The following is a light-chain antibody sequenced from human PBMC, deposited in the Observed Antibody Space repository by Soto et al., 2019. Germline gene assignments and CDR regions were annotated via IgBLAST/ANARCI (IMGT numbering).Light chain of an antibody. CDR1: SSDVGGYNY. CDR2: DVS. V-gene: IGLV2-11*01. Sequence: QSVLTQPRSVSGSPGQSVTISCTGTSSDVGGYNYVSWYQQHPGTAPKLMIYDVSMRPSGVPDRFSGSKSGNTASLTISGLQAEDEADYYCCSYAGSYTFYVFGTGTKVTVL. CDR3: CSYAGSYTFYV. J-gene: IGLJ1*01.